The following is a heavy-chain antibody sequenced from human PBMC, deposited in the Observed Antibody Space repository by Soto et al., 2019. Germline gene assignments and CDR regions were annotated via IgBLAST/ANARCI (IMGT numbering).Heavy chain of an antibody. V-gene: IGHV3-15*01. D-gene: IGHD2-15*01. CDR1: GFTFSNAW. J-gene: IGHJ4*02. CDR2: IKSKTDGGTT. Sequence: PGGSLRLSCAASGFTFSNAWMSWVRQAPGKGLEWVGRIKSKTDGGTTDYAAPVKGRFTISRDDSKNTLYLQMNSLKTEDTAVHYCTIERRLRPYCSGGRCYPDYWGQGTLVTVSS. CDR3: TIERRLRPYCSGGRCYPDY.